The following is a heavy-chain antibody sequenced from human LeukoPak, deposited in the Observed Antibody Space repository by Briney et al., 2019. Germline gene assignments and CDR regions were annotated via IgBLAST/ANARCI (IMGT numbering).Heavy chain of an antibody. Sequence: GGSLRLSCAASGFTFSSFGMHWVRQAPGKGLEWVAFIRYDGSNKYYADSVKGRFTISRDNSKNMLYLQMNSLRAEDTAVFYCAKDRTPNYYGSGSPLDYWGQGTLVTVSS. J-gene: IGHJ4*02. CDR1: GFTFSSFG. CDR3: AKDRTPNYYGSGSPLDY. V-gene: IGHV3-30*02. CDR2: IRYDGSNK. D-gene: IGHD3-10*01.